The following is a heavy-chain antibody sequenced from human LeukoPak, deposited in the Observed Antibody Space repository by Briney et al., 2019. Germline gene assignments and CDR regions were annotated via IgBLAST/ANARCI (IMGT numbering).Heavy chain of an antibody. CDR1: GFIFSRSW. V-gene: IGHV3-7*05. CDR3: ARVGYNSESIDY. CDR2: IKPDGSEK. J-gene: IGHJ4*02. Sequence: GGPLRLSCAASGFIFSRSWRTWVRQAPGKGLEWVANIKPDGSEKKYVDSVKGRFTISRDNAKNSLYLQMSSLRAEDTAGYSFARVGYNSESIDYWGQGTLVTVSS. D-gene: IGHD5-24*01.